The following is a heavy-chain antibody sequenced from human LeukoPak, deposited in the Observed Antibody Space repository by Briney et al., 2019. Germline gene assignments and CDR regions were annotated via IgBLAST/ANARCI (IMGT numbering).Heavy chain of an antibody. CDR1: GFTFSSYW. CDR2: IKQDGSEK. V-gene: IGHV3-7*03. Sequence: GGSLRLSCAASGFTFSSYWMSWVRQAPGKGLEWVANIKQDGSEKYYVDSVKGRFTISRDNAKNSLYLQMNSLRAEDTAMYYCAKDALSSDSYYFDYWGQGTLVTVSS. D-gene: IGHD6-6*01. J-gene: IGHJ4*02. CDR3: AKDALSSDSYYFDY.